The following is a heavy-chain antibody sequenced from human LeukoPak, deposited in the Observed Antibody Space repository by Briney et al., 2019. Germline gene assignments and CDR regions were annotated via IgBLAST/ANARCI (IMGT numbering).Heavy chain of an antibody. CDR1: GFTFGDYA. CDR2: IRSKAYGGTT. Sequence: GRSLRLSCTASGFTFGDYAMSWVRQAPGKGLGGVGFIRSKAYGGTTEYAASVKGRFTISRDDSKSIAYLQMNSLKTEDTAVYYCTSPRTGDGGYFDYWGQGTLVTVSS. J-gene: IGHJ4*02. D-gene: IGHD7-27*01. V-gene: IGHV3-49*04. CDR3: TSPRTGDGGYFDY.